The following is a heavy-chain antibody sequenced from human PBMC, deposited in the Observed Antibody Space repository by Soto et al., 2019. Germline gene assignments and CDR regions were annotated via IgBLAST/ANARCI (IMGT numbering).Heavy chain of an antibody. CDR3: ARHSGPYASSWFDA. J-gene: IGHJ5*02. CDR1: VGSISISSYA. V-gene: IGHV4-39*01. CDR2: IYYSGST. Sequence: PPETLALSCTFSVGSISISSYAWGWIRQPPGKGLEWIGSIYYSGSTYYNPSLKSRVTISINTSKNQMSLELTSVTAAETAVYYCARHSGPYASSWFDAWGQGTMVTVSS. D-gene: IGHD2-2*01.